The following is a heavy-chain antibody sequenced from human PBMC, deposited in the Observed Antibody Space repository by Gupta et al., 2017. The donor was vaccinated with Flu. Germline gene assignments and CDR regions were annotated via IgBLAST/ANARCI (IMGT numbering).Heavy chain of an antibody. J-gene: IGHJ4*02. CDR3: ARGGYSGYDPFDY. Sequence: LSWVRQAPVQGLEWMGGIVPISGTANYAQKFQGRVTITADESTSTAYMELRSLRSADTAIYYCARGGYSGYDPFDYWGQGTLVTVSS. D-gene: IGHD5-12*01. V-gene: IGHV1-69*01. CDR2: IVPISGTA.